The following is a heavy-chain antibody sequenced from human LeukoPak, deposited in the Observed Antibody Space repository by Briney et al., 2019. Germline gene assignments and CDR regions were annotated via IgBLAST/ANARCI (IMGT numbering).Heavy chain of an antibody. Sequence: GGSLRLSCAASGFTFSSYAMHWVRQAPGKGLEWVALISDDGSIKYYADSVKGRFTISRDDSKNTLYLLMNSLRAEDTAVYYCARPLETIFGVDPASMDVWGQGATVTVSS. CDR1: GFTFSSYA. J-gene: IGHJ6*02. V-gene: IGHV3-30-3*01. D-gene: IGHD3-3*01. CDR2: ISDDGSIK. CDR3: ARPLETIFGVDPASMDV.